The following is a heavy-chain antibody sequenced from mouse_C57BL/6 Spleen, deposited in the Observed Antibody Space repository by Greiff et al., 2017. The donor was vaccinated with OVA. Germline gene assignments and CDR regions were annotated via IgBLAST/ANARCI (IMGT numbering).Heavy chain of an antibody. J-gene: IGHJ2*01. V-gene: IGHV5-9-1*02. D-gene: IGHD2-4*01. CDR3: TRENDYDGFDY. CDR1: GFTFSSYA. CDR2: ISSGGDYI. Sequence: EVHLVESGEGLVKPGGSLKLSCAASGFTFSSYAMSWVRQTPEKRLEWVAYISSGGDYIYYADTVKGRFTISRDNARNTLYLQMSSLKSEDTAMYYCTRENDYDGFDYWGQGTTLTVSS.